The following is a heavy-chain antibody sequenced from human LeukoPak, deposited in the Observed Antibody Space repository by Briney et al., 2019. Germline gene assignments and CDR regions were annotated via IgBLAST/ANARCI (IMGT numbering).Heavy chain of an antibody. CDR2: IRSKAYGGTT. CDR3: TREEWTTGGVDS. Sequence: GGSLRLSCTASGFTFGDYAMSWFRQAPGKGLEWIGFIRSKAYGGTTEFAASVKGRFAISRDDSRSIAYLQMNSLKTEDTAVYYCTREEWTTGGVDSWGQGTLVTVSS. D-gene: IGHD4-17*01. V-gene: IGHV3-49*03. CDR1: GFTFGDYA. J-gene: IGHJ4*02.